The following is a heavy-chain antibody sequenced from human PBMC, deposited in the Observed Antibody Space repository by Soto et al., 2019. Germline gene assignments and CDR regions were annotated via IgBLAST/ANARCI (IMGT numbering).Heavy chain of an antibody. CDR3: ARGAWGYCSGGSCQGAFDY. Sequence: ASVKVSCKASGYTFTSYAMHWVRQAPGQRLEWMGWINAGNGNTKYSQKLQGRVTMTTDTSTSTAYMELRSLRSDDTAVYYCARGAWGYCSGGSCQGAFDYWGQGTLVTVSS. V-gene: IGHV1-3*01. CDR2: INAGNGNT. D-gene: IGHD2-15*01. CDR1: GYTFTSYA. J-gene: IGHJ4*02.